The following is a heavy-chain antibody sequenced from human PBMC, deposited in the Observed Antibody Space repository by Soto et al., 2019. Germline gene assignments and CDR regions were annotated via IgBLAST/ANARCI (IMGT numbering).Heavy chain of an antibody. CDR2: INPNSGGT. CDR1: GYTFTGYY. Sequence: GASVKVSCKASGYTFTGYYMHWVRQAPGQGLEWMGWINPNSGGTNYAQKFQGWVTMTRDTSISTAYMELSRLRSDDTAVYYCARLMGKNLPPRGSFAFDIWGKGKMVTVPS. CDR3: ARLMGKNLPPRGSFAFDI. V-gene: IGHV1-2*04. J-gene: IGHJ3*02. D-gene: IGHD2-8*01.